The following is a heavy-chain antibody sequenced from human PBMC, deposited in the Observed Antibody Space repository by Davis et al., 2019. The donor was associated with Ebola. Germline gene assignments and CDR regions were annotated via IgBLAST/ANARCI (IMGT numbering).Heavy chain of an antibody. CDR1: GDSLSGFY. CDR3: ARVATYGMDV. J-gene: IGHJ6*04. V-gene: IGHV4-59*01. Sequence: SETLSLTCSVSGDSLSGFYWSWIRQTPGKGLEWIGYIYYTGRVEYNPPLQSRVTISIDTSESRFSLKLTSVTPAGTAVYYCARVATYGMDVWGKGTTVTVSS. CDR2: IYYTGRV.